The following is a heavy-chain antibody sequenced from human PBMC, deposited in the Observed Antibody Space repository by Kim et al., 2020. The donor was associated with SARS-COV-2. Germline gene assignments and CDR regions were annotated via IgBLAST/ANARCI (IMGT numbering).Heavy chain of an antibody. V-gene: IGHV4-34*01. CDR2: INHSGST. CDR3: AGANAIIVVVHGGEFDY. J-gene: IGHJ4*02. CDR1: GGSFSGYY. D-gene: IGHD3-22*01. Sequence: SETLSLTCAVYGGSFSGYYWSWIRQPPGKGLAWIGEINHSGSTNYNPTLKRRVTISVDTSKNQFSLKLSSVTAADTAVYYCAGANAIIVVVHGGEFDYWGQGTLVTVCS.